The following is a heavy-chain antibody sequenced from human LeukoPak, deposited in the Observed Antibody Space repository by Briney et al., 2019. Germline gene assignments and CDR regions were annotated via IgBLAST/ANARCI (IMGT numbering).Heavy chain of an antibody. CDR3: ARVRASLSYYMDV. D-gene: IGHD2/OR15-2a*01. J-gene: IGHJ6*03. Sequence: GSLRLSCPASGFTFSTYWMSWVRQAPGKGLEWVANIKQDGSEKYYVDSVEGRFTISRDNAKNSLYLQMNSLRAEDTAVYYCARVRASLSYYMDVWGKGTTVTVSS. V-gene: IGHV3-7*01. CDR1: GFTFSTYW. CDR2: IKQDGSEK.